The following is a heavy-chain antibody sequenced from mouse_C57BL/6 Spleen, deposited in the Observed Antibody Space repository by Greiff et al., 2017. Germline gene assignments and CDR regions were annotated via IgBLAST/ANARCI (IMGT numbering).Heavy chain of an antibody. J-gene: IGHJ4*01. V-gene: IGHV1-15*01. CDR2: IDPETGGT. Sequence: VQLQESGAELVRPGASVTLSCKASGYTFTDYEMHWVKQTPVHGLEWIGAIDPETGGTAYNQKFKGKAILTADKSSSTAYMELRSLTSEDSAVYYCTRNYDLYYYAMDYWGQGTSVTVSS. CDR1: GYTFTDYE. D-gene: IGHD2-4*01. CDR3: TRNYDLYYYAMDY.